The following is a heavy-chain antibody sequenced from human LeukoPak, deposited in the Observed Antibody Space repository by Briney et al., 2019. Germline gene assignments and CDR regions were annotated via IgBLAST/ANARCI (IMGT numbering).Heavy chain of an antibody. D-gene: IGHD6-19*01. CDR3: AKGPYSSGWLIDY. J-gene: IGHJ4*02. V-gene: IGHV3-23*01. CDR1: GFTFSSYA. CDR2: ISGSGGST. Sequence: PGGSRRLSCAASGFTFSSYAMSGVRQAPGKGLEWVSAISGSGGSTYYADSVKGRFTISRDNSKNTLYLQMNSLRAEDTAVYYCAKGPYSSGWLIDYWGQGTLVTVSS.